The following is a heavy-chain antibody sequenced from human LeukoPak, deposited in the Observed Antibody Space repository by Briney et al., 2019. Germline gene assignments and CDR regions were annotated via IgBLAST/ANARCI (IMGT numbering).Heavy chain of an antibody. CDR3: ARRSHYDFWRGYQYYYYSYMDV. V-gene: IGHV4-34*01. Sequence: SETLSLTCAVYGGSFSGYYWSWIRQPPGKGLEWIWEINHSGSTNYNPSLKSRGTISVNTSKNQFSLKLSSVTAADTAVYYCARRSHYDFWRGYQYYYYSYMDVWGKGTTVTVSS. J-gene: IGHJ6*03. CDR1: GGSFSGYY. D-gene: IGHD3-3*01. CDR2: INHSGST.